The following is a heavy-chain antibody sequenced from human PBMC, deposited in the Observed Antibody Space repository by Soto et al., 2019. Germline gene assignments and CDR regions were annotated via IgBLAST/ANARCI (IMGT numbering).Heavy chain of an antibody. D-gene: IGHD3-3*01. J-gene: IGHJ6*02. CDR1: GFTFSSYT. CDR3: AKVPGFDYYGMHV. V-gene: IGHV3-23*01. Sequence: GGSLRLSCAASGFTFSSYTMSWVRRAPGKGLEWVSTISGSGGRTYYADSVKGRFTISKDNSKNTLYLQMSSLRAEDTAVYYCAKVPGFDYYGMHVWGQGSTGTVSS. CDR2: ISGSGGRT.